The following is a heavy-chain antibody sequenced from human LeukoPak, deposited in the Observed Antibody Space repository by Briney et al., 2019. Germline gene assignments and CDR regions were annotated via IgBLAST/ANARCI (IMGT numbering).Heavy chain of an antibody. Sequence: GGSLRLSCAASGFTFSDYWMTWVRQAPGKGPEWVANIKQDGSEKYYVDSVRGRFTISRDNAKNSLFLQMNSLRGEDTAVYYCARRGGSSSRRSPIDYWGQGTLVTVSS. CDR1: GFTFSDYW. V-gene: IGHV3-7*01. CDR3: ARRGGSSSRRSPIDY. CDR2: IKQDGSEK. J-gene: IGHJ4*02. D-gene: IGHD6-6*01.